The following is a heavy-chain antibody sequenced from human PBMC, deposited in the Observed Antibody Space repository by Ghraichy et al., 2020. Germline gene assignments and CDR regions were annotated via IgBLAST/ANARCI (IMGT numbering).Heavy chain of an antibody. CDR3: ARDQGGYSGYDPGSDY. Sequence: GGSLRLSCAASGFTFSSYSMNWVRQAPGKGLEWVSSISSSSSYIYYADSVKGRFTISRDNAKNSLYLQMNSLRAEDTAVYYCARDQGGYSGYDPGSDYWGQGTLVTVSS. CDR2: ISSSSSYI. J-gene: IGHJ4*02. V-gene: IGHV3-21*01. CDR1: GFTFSSYS. D-gene: IGHD5-12*01.